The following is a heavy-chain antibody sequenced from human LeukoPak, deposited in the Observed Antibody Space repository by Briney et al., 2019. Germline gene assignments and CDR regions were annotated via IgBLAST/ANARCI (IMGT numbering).Heavy chain of an antibody. CDR3: ARSRGWLQYGLDY. CDR2: IYYSGST. D-gene: IGHD5-24*01. Sequence: PSETLSLTCTVSGGSISSGGYYWSWIRQHPGKGLEWIGYIYYSGSTYYNPSLKSRVTISVDTSKNQFSLKLSSVTAADTAVYYCARSRGWLQYGLDYWGQGTLVTVSS. CDR1: GGSISSGGYY. V-gene: IGHV4-31*03. J-gene: IGHJ4*02.